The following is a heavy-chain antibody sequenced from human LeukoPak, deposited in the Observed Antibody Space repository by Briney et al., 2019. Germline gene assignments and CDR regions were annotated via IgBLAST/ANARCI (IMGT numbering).Heavy chain of an antibody. Sequence: ASVKVSCKASGYTFTSYGISWVRQAPGQGLEWMGWISAYNGNTNYAQKLQGRVTMTTDTSTSTAYMELRSLRSDDTAVYYARGNFDWLLWRGYGMDVWGKGTTVTVSS. V-gene: IGHV1-18*04. CDR1: GYTFTSYG. J-gene: IGHJ6*04. CDR3: RGNFDWLLWRGYGMDV. D-gene: IGHD3-9*01. CDR2: ISAYNGNT.